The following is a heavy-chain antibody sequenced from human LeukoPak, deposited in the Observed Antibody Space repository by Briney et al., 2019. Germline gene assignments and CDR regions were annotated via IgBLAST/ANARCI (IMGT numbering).Heavy chain of an antibody. Sequence: GASLKLSCAASGFTFSNYAMSWVRQAPGQGLEWVSGMSAVVVTYYSDCVKGRFTISKDNSMNTLYLEMNSLRAEDTAVYSCAKEIVPYGGKSNWDRGAFDIWGQGTMVTVSS. CDR1: GFTFSNYA. CDR2: MSAVVVT. J-gene: IGHJ3*02. CDR3: AKEIVPYGGKSNWDRGAFDI. V-gene: IGHV3-23*01. D-gene: IGHD4-23*01.